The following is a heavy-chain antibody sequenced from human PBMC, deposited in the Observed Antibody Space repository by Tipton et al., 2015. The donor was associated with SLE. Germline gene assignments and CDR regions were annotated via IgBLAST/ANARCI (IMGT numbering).Heavy chain of an antibody. CDR2: IWSGGSSQ. CDR3: ARDRDYGMDV. J-gene: IGHJ6*02. V-gene: IGHV3-33*08. Sequence: SLRLSCAASGFTFSSYAMHWVRQAPGKGLEWVGIIWSGGSSQYYADSVKGRFTISRDNSQNTLYLQMNSLRADDTAVYYCARDRDYGMDVWGLGTTVTVSS. CDR1: GFTFSSYA.